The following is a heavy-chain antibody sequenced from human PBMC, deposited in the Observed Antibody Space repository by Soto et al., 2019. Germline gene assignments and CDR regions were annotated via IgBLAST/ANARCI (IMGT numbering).Heavy chain of an antibody. CDR1: GFTFSRNT. CDR3: ARSSGVSTPDSDY. D-gene: IGHD3-10*01. V-gene: IGHV3-21*01. J-gene: IGHJ4*02. CDR2: ITSSGSYV. Sequence: PGGSLRLSCVTSGFTFSRNTMNWVRQAPGKGLEWVASITSSGSYVYYADSVKGRFSASRDNSLHTVYLQMNSLGPEDTAVYFCARSSGVSTPDSDYWGQGALVTVSS.